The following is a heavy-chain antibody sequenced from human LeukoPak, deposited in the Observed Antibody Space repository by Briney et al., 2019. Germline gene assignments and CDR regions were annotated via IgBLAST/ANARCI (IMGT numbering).Heavy chain of an antibody. CDR2: TGSTGVST. D-gene: IGHD2-2*01. CDR3: AKDPGVVPAHYFDY. Sequence: GGSLRLSCAASGFTFSGYAMNWVRQAPGKGLEWVSGTGSTGVSTFYAGSVKGRFTVSRDNSKNTLSLQMNSLRAEDTAVYYCAKDPGVVPAHYFDYWGQGTLVTVSS. CDR1: GFTFSGYA. V-gene: IGHV3-23*01. J-gene: IGHJ4*02.